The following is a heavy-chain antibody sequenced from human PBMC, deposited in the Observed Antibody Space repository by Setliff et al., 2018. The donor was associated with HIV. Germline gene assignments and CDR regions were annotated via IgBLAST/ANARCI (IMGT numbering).Heavy chain of an antibody. Sequence: GGSLRLSCAASGFTFSSYSMNWVRQAPGKGLEWVSYISSSSSTIYYADSVKGRFTISRDNSKKTLYLQMNSLRAEDTAVYYCARDPGGDTSGYLIYYYDYWGQGTLVTVSS. J-gene: IGHJ4*02. V-gene: IGHV3-48*01. CDR1: GFTFSSYS. CDR3: ARDPGGDTSGYLIYYYDY. D-gene: IGHD3-22*01. CDR2: ISSSSSTI.